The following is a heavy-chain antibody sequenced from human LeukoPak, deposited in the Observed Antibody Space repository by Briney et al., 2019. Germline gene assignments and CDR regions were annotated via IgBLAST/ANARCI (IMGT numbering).Heavy chain of an antibody. J-gene: IGHJ3*02. CDR2: IIPIFGTA. CDR3: ARGGGDYLLNAFDI. D-gene: IGHD2-21*02. Sequence: SVKVSCKASGGTFSSYAISWVRQAPGQGLEWMGGIIPIFGTANYAQKFQGRVTITADESTSTAYMELSRLRSEDTAVYYCARGGGDYLLNAFDIWGQGTMVTVSS. V-gene: IGHV1-69*13. CDR1: GGTFSSYA.